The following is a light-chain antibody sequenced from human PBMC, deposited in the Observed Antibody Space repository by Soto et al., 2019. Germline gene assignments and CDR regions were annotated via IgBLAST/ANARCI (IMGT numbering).Light chain of an antibody. V-gene: IGLV2-14*01. CDR3: SSYTSSSTVVV. CDR2: DVS. CDR1: SSDVGGYNY. J-gene: IGLJ2*01. Sequence: QSVLTQPASVSGSPGQSITISCTGTSSDVGGYNYVSWYQQQPGKAPKLMIYDVSNRPSGVSNRFSGSKSGNTSSLTISGIQAEDEADYYCSSYTSSSTVVVFGGGTKLTVL.